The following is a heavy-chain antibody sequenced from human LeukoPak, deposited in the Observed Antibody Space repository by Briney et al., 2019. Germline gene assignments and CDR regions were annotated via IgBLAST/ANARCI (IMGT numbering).Heavy chain of an antibody. Sequence: GGSVKVSCKSSGYTFTGYCMHWVRQAPGQRLEWMGWINPNSSGTNYAQKFQGRVTMTRDTSISTAYMELSRLRSDDTAVYYCARTVVVVAANDYWGQGTLVTVSS. CDR1: GYTFTGYC. CDR3: ARTVVVVAANDY. D-gene: IGHD2-15*01. J-gene: IGHJ4*02. CDR2: INPNSSGT. V-gene: IGHV1-2*02.